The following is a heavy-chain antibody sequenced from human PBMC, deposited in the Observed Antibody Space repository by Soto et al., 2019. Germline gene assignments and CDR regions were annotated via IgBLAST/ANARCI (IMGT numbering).Heavy chain of an antibody. CDR3: ARENPGYSSSWYATGNWFDP. D-gene: IGHD6-13*01. Sequence: PSETLSLTCTVSGGSISSSSYYWGWIRQPPGKGLEWIGSIYYSGSTYYNPSLKSRVTISVDTSKNQFSLKLSSVTAADTAVYYCARENPGYSSSWYATGNWFDPWGQGTLVTVSS. CDR1: GGSISSSSYY. J-gene: IGHJ5*02. CDR2: IYYSGST. V-gene: IGHV4-39*02.